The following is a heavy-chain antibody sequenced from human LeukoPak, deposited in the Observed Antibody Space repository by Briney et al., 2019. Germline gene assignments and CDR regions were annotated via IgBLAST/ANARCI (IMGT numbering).Heavy chain of an antibody. Sequence: SETLSLNCAVYGGTSSGYCWIRMPPRPGNGLMGIVEVNHSGSNNSNPSLNSRVTITVETSKTQFSLQMSSVTDADTAVYCGARGVHYYDSTQYYMDVWGKGTTVTVSS. CDR3: ARGVHYYDSTQYYMDV. V-gene: IGHV4-34*01. D-gene: IGHD3-22*01. CDR2: VNHSGSN. CDR1: GGTSSGYC. J-gene: IGHJ6*03.